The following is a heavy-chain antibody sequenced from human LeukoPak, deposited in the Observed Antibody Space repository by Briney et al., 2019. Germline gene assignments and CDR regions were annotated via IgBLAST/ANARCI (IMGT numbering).Heavy chain of an antibody. Sequence: PSETLSLTCTVSGGSISSSGYYWDWIRQPPGKGLEWVGTIYDIGTSYYNPSLKSRVTVSVDTSKNQFSLKLSSVTAADTAVYYCARGRPAAGQDYFDYWGQGTLVTVSS. J-gene: IGHJ4*02. V-gene: IGHV4-39*07. CDR2: IYDIGTS. CDR3: ARGRPAAGQDYFDY. D-gene: IGHD6-13*01. CDR1: GGSISSSGYY.